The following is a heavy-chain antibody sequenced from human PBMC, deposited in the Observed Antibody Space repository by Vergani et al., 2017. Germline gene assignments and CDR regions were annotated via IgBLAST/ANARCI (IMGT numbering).Heavy chain of an antibody. D-gene: IGHD3-22*01. Sequence: QVQLVQSGAEVKKPGASVKVSCKASGYTFTSYYMHWVRQAPGQGLEWMGWINPNSGGTNYAQKFQGRVTMTRDTSISTAYMELSRLRSDDTAVYYCATRSRGGGYGYYGMDVWGQGTTVTVSS. CDR1: GYTFTSYY. CDR3: ATRSRGGGYGYYGMDV. J-gene: IGHJ6*02. CDR2: INPNSGGT. V-gene: IGHV1-2*02.